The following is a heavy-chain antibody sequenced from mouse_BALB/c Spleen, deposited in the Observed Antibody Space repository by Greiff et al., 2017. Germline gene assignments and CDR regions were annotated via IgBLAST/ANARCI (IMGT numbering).Heavy chain of an antibody. J-gene: IGHJ4*01. CDR3: ARVYDGYLGYAMDY. Sequence: EVQLVESGGGLVQPGGSLKLSCAASGFDFSRYWMSWVRQAPGKGLEWIGEINPDSSTINYTPSLKDKFIISRDNAKNTLYLQMSKVRSEDTALYYCARVYDGYLGYAMDYWGQGTSVTVSS. D-gene: IGHD2-3*01. CDR2: INPDSSTI. V-gene: IGHV4-1*02. CDR1: GFDFSRYW.